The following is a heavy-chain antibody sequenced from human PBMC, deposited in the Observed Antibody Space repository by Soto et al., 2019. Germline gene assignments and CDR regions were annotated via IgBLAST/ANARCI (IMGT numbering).Heavy chain of an antibody. D-gene: IGHD2-15*01. J-gene: IGHJ6*02. CDR1: GGSISSYY. CDR3: ARGMESSGGRGRSDSYYYYGMDV. V-gene: IGHV4-30-4*08. Sequence: SETLSLTCTVSGGSISSYYWSWIRQHPGKGLEWIGYIYYSGSTYYNPSLKSRVTISVDTSKNQFSLKLSSVTAADTAVYYCARGMESSGGRGRSDSYYYYGMDVWGQGTTVTVSS. CDR2: IYYSGST.